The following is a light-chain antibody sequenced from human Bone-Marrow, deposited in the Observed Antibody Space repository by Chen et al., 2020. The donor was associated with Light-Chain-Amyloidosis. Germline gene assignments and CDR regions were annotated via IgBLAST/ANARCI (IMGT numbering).Light chain of an antibody. Sequence: EVVLTQSPATLSLSPGERATLSCRASQSVSSYLAWYQQKPGQAPRLLIYDASNRATGIPARCSGSGSGTDFTLTISRREPEDFAVYDCQQRSNWPPGTFGGGTKVEIK. CDR1: QSVSSY. CDR3: QQRSNWPPGT. J-gene: IGKJ4*01. V-gene: IGKV3-11*01. CDR2: DAS.